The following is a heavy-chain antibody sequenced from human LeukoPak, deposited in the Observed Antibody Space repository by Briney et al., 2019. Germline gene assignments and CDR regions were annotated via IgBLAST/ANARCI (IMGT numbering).Heavy chain of an antibody. CDR2: INSDGSST. D-gene: IGHD4-17*01. CDR3: ARSSPGNYGDYQFDY. J-gene: IGHJ4*02. CDR1: GFTFSSYG. Sequence: GGSLRLSCAASGFTFSSYGMHWVRQAPGKGLEWVSRINSDGSSTSYADSVKGRFTISRDNAKNSLCLQMNSLRAEDTAVYYCARSSPGNYGDYQFDYWGQGTLVTVSS. V-gene: IGHV3-74*01.